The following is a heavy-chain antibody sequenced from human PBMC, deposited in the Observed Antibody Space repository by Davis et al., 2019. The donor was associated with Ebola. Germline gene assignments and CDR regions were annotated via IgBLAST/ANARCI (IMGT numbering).Heavy chain of an antibody. Sequence: SETLSPTCTLSGGSISSGDAYWSWIRQPPGKGLEWFGYIYQSGTTYYNPSFQGHVIMSADTSTRTAYLQWNSLKASDSAIYYCARPRDPYYYYGLAVWGPGTTVTVSS. CDR3: ARPRDPYYYYGLAV. J-gene: IGHJ6*02. CDR2: IYQSGTT. V-gene: IGHV4-30-4*01. D-gene: IGHD1-14*01. CDR1: GGSISSGDAY.